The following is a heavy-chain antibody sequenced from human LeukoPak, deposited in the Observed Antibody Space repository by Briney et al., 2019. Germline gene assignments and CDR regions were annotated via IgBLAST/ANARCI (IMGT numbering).Heavy chain of an antibody. CDR2: ISPSSGT. D-gene: IGHD3-22*01. CDR3: ARPQSSSGYYWPFDD. CDR1: GFTLSSYA. J-gene: IGHJ4*02. Sequence: GSLRLSCAASGFTLSSYAIRWVRHDPGKRLKRVSAISPSSGTFYAHSVNGRFTISRDNSKNTLYLQMNSLRAEDTAVYYCARPQSSSGYYWPFDDWGQGTLVTVSS. V-gene: IGHV3-23*01.